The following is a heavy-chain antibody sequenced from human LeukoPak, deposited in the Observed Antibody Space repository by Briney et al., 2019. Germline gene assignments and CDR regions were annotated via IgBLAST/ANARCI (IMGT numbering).Heavy chain of an antibody. Sequence: HPGGSLRLSCAASGFTFSSHSMNWVRQAPGKGLEWVSYISSSSSTIYYADSVKGRFTISRDNAKNSLYLQMNSLRAEDTAVYYCARSQWNPGKTTQTTWGQGTLVTVSS. D-gene: IGHD1-1*01. CDR1: GFTFSSHS. CDR3: ARSQWNPGKTTQTT. V-gene: IGHV3-48*04. CDR2: ISSSSSTI. J-gene: IGHJ5*02.